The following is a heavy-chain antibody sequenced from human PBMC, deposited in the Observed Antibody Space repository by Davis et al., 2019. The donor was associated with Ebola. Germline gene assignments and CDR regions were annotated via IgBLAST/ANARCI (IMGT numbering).Heavy chain of an antibody. CDR2: INPNSGGT. J-gene: IGHJ5*02. CDR1: GYTFTGYY. CDR3: ARDLWAVAYNWFDP. D-gene: IGHD6-19*01. V-gene: IGHV1-2*06. Sequence: ASVKVSCKASGYTFTGYYMHWVRQAPGQGLEWMGQINPNSGGTNYAQKFQGRVTMTRDTSITTAYLELSRLRSDDTAVYYCARDLWAVAYNWFDPWGQGTLVTVSS.